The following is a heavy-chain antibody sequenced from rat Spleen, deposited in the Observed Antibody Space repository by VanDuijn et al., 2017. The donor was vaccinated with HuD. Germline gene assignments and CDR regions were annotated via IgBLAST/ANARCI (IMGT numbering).Heavy chain of an antibody. CDR3: ARRHYGYTDYFDY. CDR2: ISYGDSSGHSGT. D-gene: IGHD1-9*01. Sequence: EVQLVESGGGLVQPGRSMKLSCAASGFIFSDYGVAWVRQAPPTGLAWVATISYGDSSGHSGTYYRDSVKGRFTISRDNAKSTLSLQMDSLRSEDTATYYCARRHYGYTDYFDYWGQGVMVTVSS. CDR1: GFIFSDYG. V-gene: IGHV5-29*01. J-gene: IGHJ2*01.